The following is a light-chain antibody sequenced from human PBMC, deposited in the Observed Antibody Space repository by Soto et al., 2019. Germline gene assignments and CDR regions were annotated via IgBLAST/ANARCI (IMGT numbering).Light chain of an antibody. Sequence: MVTAQAPATLTEYPGETASLSCRASQSAGNFLAWYQQKPGQAPRLLIYYISTRATGIPARFSGSGSGTEFTLTINSLQSEDSAVYYCQQHNQWPITFGQGTRLEI. CDR2: YIS. J-gene: IGKJ5*01. CDR1: QSAGNF. V-gene: IGKV3D-15*01. CDR3: QQHNQWPIT.